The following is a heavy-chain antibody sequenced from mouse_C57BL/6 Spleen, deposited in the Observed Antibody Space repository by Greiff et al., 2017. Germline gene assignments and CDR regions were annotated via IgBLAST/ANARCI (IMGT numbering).Heavy chain of an antibody. D-gene: IGHD3-2*02. CDR1: GYTFTDYA. CDR2: ISTYYGDA. CDR3: QLRAYFDY. J-gene: IGHJ2*01. Sequence: VQGVESGPELVRPGVSVKISCKGSGYTFTDYAMHWVKQSHAKSLEWIGVISTYYGDASYNQKFKDKATMTVDKSSSTAYMELARLTSEDSAVPMRQLRAYFDYWGQGTTLTVSS. V-gene: IGHV1-67*01.